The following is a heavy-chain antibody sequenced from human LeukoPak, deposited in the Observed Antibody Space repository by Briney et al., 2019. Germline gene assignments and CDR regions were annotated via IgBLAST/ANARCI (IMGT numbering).Heavy chain of an antibody. J-gene: IGHJ3*02. D-gene: IGHD6-19*01. CDR1: GFTFSSYA. CDR2: ISADGTEK. V-gene: IGHV3-30-3*01. Sequence: PGGSLRLSCVASGFTFSSYALHWLRQAPGKGLEWGAVISADGTEKYYADSVKGRFTMSRDNSKNTLFLQMNSLRTEDTAVYYCARDAPYSGGCCAFDIWGQGTTVTVSS. CDR3: ARDAPYSGGCCAFDI.